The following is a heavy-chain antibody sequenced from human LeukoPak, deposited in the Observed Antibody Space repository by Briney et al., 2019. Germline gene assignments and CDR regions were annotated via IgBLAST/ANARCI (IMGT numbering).Heavy chain of an antibody. Sequence: PSETLSLTCTVSGGSISSSSYYWGWIRQPPGKGLEWIGSIYYSGSTYYNPSLKSRVTISVDTSKNQFSLKLSSVTATDTAMYYCATTYSSSSLFDYWGQGTLVTVSS. D-gene: IGHD6-6*01. V-gene: IGHV4-39*01. CDR3: ATTYSSSSLFDY. J-gene: IGHJ4*02. CDR1: GGSISSSSYY. CDR2: IYYSGST.